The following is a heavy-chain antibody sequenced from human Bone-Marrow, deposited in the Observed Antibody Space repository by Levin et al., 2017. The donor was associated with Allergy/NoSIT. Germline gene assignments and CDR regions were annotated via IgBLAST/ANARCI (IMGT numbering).Heavy chain of an antibody. CDR2: ISGSGGST. CDR3: AKPLGIAYPGFAHYYGMDV. D-gene: IGHD6-13*01. V-gene: IGHV3-23*01. Sequence: GESLKISCAASGFTFSSYAMSWVRQAPGKGLEWVSAISGSGGSTYYADSVKGRFTISRDNSKNTLYLQMNSLRAEDTAVYYCAKPLGIAYPGFAHYYGMDVWGQGTTVTVSS. J-gene: IGHJ6*02. CDR1: GFTFSSYA.